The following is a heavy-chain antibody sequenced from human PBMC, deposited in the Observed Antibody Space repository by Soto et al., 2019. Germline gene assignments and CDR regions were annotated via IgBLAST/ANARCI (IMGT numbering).Heavy chain of an antibody. V-gene: IGHV4-39*01. CDR3: ASSLFLEYAAVGY. D-gene: IGHD2-2*01. J-gene: IGHJ4*02. CDR2: IYYSGST. Sequence: QLQLQESGPGLVKPSETLSLTCTVSGGSISSSSYYWGWIRQPPGKGLEWIGSIYYSGSTYYNPSLKSRVTISVDTSKNQFSLKLSSVTAADTAVYYCASSLFLEYAAVGYWGQGTLVTVSS. CDR1: GGSISSSSYY.